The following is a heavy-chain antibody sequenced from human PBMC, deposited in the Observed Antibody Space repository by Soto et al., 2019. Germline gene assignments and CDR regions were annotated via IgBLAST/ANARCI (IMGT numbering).Heavy chain of an antibody. CDR3: ARGGWTSSWSFGY. CDR1: GGSFSRFY. D-gene: IGHD6-13*01. V-gene: IGHV4-34*01. J-gene: IGHJ4*02. CDR2: IHHTGSA. Sequence: QVQLQQWGAGLLKPSETLSLTCAVYGGSFSRFYWNWIRQSPGKGLEWIGEIHHTGSANYNPSLKSRVTISVDRSRNQFSLEMRSVTAAYAAVYYCARGGWTSSWSFGYWGQGTRVTVSS.